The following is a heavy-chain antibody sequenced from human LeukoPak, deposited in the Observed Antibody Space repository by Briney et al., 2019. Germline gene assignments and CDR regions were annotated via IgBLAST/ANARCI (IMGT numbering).Heavy chain of an antibody. D-gene: IGHD1-26*01. V-gene: IGHV3-7*05. J-gene: IGHJ4*02. Sequence: GGSLSLSCAASGFTFSYFWMSWVRQAPGKGLEWVANINLDGTEKHYVDSVKGRFTISRDNARKSLYLQMNSLRAEDTAVYYCARDNVGATPFDYWGQGTLVTVSS. CDR2: INLDGTEK. CDR3: ARDNVGATPFDY. CDR1: GFTFSYFW.